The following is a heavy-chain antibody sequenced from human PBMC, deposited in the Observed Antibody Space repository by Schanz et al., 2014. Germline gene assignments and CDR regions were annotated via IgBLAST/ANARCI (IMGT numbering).Heavy chain of an antibody. J-gene: IGHJ5*01. V-gene: IGHV3-74*01. CDR2: LNFDETYT. CDR3: ARDRDAGGYDS. Sequence: VQLVESGGGVVQPGGSLRLSCEASGFTFSRYWMHWVRQAPGKGLEWVSRLNFDETYTSYADSVKGRFTISRDNAKNSVYLQMHSLRAEDTALYYCARDRDAGGYDSWGQGTLVTVSS. CDR1: GFTFSRYW. D-gene: IGHD2-8*02.